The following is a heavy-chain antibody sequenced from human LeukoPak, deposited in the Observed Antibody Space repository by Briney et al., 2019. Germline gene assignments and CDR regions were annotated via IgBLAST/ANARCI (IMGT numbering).Heavy chain of an antibody. J-gene: IGHJ4*02. CDR2: IIPIFGTA. D-gene: IGHD3-22*01. CDR3: ARGGHGSTYYYDSSGYYFDY. Sequence: APVKVSCKASGGTFSSYAISWVRQAPGQGLEWMGGIIPIFGTANYAQKFQGRVTITADESTSTAYMELSSLRSEDTAVYYCARGGHGSTYYYDSSGYYFDYWGQGTLVTVSS. V-gene: IGHV1-69*13. CDR1: GGTFSSYA.